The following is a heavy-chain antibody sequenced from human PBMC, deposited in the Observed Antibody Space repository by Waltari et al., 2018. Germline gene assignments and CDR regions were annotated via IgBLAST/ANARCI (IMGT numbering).Heavy chain of an antibody. D-gene: IGHD3-3*01. J-gene: IGHJ3*02. CDR1: GFSLSNARMG. V-gene: IGHV2-26*01. Sequence: QVTLKESGPVLVKPTETLTLTCTVSGFSLSNARMGVSWIRQPPGKALEWLAHIFSNDEKSYSTSLKSRLTISKDTSKSQVVLTMTNMDPVDTATYYCARSYVDFWSGYWGSDDAFDIWGQGTMVTVSS. CDR2: IFSNDEK. CDR3: ARSYVDFWSGYWGSDDAFDI.